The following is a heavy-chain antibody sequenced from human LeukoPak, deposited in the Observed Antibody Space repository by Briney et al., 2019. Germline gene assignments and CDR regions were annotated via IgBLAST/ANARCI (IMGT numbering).Heavy chain of an antibody. V-gene: IGHV4-61*01. D-gene: IGHD6-13*01. CDR1: GGSVSSGSYY. CDR2: IYYSGST. Sequence: SETLSLTCTVSGGSVSSGSYYWSWIRQPPGKGLEWIGYIYYSGSTNYNPSLKSRVTISVDTSKNQFSLKLSSVTAADTAVYYCARVSSSSRRSFDYWGQGTLVTVSS. CDR3: ARVSSSSRRSFDY. J-gene: IGHJ4*02.